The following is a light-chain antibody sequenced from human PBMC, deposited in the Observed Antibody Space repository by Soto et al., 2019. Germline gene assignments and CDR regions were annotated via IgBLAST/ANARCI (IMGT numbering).Light chain of an antibody. Sequence: DIQMTQSPSTLSASVGDRVTITCRASQSISSWLAWYQQKPGKAPKLLIYKASSLESGVPSRFSGSGSETEFTLTISGLQRDDFAIYYCQQYNPYSRTFGQGTKVDIK. CDR1: QSISSW. J-gene: IGKJ1*01. CDR3: QQYNPYSRT. V-gene: IGKV1-5*03. CDR2: KAS.